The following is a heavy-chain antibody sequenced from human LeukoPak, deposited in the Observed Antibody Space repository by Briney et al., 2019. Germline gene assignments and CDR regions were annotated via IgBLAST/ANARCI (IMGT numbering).Heavy chain of an antibody. V-gene: IGHV4-39*07. D-gene: IGHD3-9*01. J-gene: IGHJ6*03. Sequence: SETLSLTCTVSGDSMDTKVYYWGWIRHAPGKGLEWIGAFYYSGSTDYNPSLKSRVTISGDTSKNQFSLYLSSVTAADTAVYYCARLPRPYYDILTGYYYYMDVWGKGTTVTISS. CDR2: FYYSGST. CDR1: GDSMDTKVYY. CDR3: ARLPRPYYDILTGYYYYMDV.